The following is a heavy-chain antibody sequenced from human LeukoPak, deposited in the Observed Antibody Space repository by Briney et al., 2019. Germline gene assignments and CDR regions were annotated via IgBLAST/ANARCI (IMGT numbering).Heavy chain of an antibody. V-gene: IGHV3-53*01. J-gene: IGHJ3*02. CDR1: GFTVSSND. CDR3: ASILRGAIDI. CDR2: LYSGGNT. Sequence: GGSLRLSCAASGFTVSSNDMSWVRQAPGKVLEWVSLLYSGGNTYYADSMKGRLTISRDNSKNTLFLQMNSLRAEDTAVYYCASILRGAIDIWGQGTMVTVSS.